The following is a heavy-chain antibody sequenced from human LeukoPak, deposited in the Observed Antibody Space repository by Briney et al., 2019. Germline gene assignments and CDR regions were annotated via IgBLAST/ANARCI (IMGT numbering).Heavy chain of an antibody. J-gene: IGHJ6*03. V-gene: IGHV3-30-3*01. CDR2: ISFDGSNK. Sequence: GRSLRLSCAASGFTFSSYAMHWVRQAPGKGLEWVAIISFDGSNKYYADSVKGRFTISRDNAKNSLYLQMNSLRAEDTAVYYCAREGAIFGVVMVGYYYYYMDVWGKGTTVTVSS. CDR1: GFTFSSYA. CDR3: AREGAIFGVVMVGYYYYYMDV. D-gene: IGHD3-3*01.